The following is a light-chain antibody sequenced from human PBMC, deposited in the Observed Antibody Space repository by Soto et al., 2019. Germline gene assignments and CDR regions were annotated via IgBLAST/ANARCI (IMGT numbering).Light chain of an antibody. CDR3: LVYHGGNWV. V-gene: IGLV7-43*01. CDR1: TGAVSTGNY. J-gene: IGLJ3*02. Sequence: QAVVTQAPSLTGSPGGTVTLTCASNTGAVSTGNYPNWFQQKPGQAPTSLIHGTSNKHSWTPARFSGSLLGGKAALTLSGVQAEDEADYYCLVYHGGNWVFGGGTKLTVL. CDR2: GTS.